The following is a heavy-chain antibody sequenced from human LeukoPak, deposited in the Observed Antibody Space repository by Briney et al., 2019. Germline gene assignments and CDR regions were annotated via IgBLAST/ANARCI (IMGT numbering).Heavy chain of an antibody. J-gene: IGHJ5*02. V-gene: IGHV4-38-2*02. CDR2: IYHSGST. Sequence: SETLSLTCTVSGYSISSGYYWGWIRQPPGKGLEWIGSIYHSGSTYYNPSLKSRVTISVDTSKNQFSLKLSSVTAADTAVYYCARDRGLYYYDSSGLNWFDPWGQGTLVTVSS. CDR3: ARDRGLYYYDSSGLNWFDP. D-gene: IGHD3-22*01. CDR1: GYSISSGYY.